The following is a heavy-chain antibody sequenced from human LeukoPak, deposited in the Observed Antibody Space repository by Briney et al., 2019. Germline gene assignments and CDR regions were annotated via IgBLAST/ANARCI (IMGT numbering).Heavy chain of an antibody. CDR3: AKDKVPRAYCSSTSCYRGLDY. CDR1: GFTFSSYA. V-gene: IGHV3-23*01. CDR2: ISGSGGST. J-gene: IGHJ4*02. D-gene: IGHD2-2*02. Sequence: PGGSLRLSCAASGFTFSSYAMSWVRQAPGKGLEWVSAISGSGGSTYYADSVKGRFTISRDNSKNTLYLQMNSLRAEDTAVYYCAKDKVPRAYCSSTSCYRGLDYWGQGTLVTVSS.